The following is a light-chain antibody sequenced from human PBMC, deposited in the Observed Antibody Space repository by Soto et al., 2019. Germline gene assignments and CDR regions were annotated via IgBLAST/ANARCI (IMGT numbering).Light chain of an antibody. CDR2: KAS. V-gene: IGKV1-5*03. Sequence: IQMTQPPSTLPPSGGDSVTITCRASQSISSWLAWYQQKPGKAPKFLIYKASNLEVGVPSRFSGSGSGTDFTLTISRLEPEDFAVYYCHHYQTFGQGPKVDIK. CDR1: QSISSW. CDR3: HHYQT. J-gene: IGKJ1*01.